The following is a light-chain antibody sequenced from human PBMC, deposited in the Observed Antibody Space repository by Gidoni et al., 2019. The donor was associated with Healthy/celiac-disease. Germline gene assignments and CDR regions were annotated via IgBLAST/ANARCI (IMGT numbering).Light chain of an antibody. J-gene: IGKJ4*01. CDR1: QSISSY. CDR3: QQSYSTPLT. CDR2: AAS. Sequence: DIQMTQSPSSLSASVGDRVTITCRASQSISSYLNWYQQKPGKAPKLLIYAASSLQSGVPSRFIGSVSSTDFTLTISSLQPEDFATYYCQQSYSTPLTFGGGTKVEIK. V-gene: IGKV1-39*01.